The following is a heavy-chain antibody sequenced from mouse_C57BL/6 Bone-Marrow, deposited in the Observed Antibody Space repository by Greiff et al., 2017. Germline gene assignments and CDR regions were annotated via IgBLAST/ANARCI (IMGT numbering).Heavy chain of an antibody. CDR1: GFTFSSYG. CDR2: ISSGGSYT. CDR3: ASNWDGAMDY. Sequence: EVMLVESGGDLVKPGGSLKLSCAASGFTFSSYGMSWVRQTPDKRLEWVATISSGGSYTYYPDSVKGRFTISRDNAKNTLYLQMRSLKSEDTAMYYCASNWDGAMDYWGQGTSVTVSS. J-gene: IGHJ4*01. D-gene: IGHD4-1*01. V-gene: IGHV5-6*01.